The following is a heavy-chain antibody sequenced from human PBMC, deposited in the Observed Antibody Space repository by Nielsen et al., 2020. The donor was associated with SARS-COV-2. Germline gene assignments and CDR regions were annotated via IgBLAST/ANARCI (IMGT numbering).Heavy chain of an antibody. CDR2: IFTSGST. D-gene: IGHD6-6*01. CDR1: GGSIRSYF. V-gene: IGHV4-4*07. Sequence: SETLSLTCTVSGGSIRSYFWSWIRQPAGKGLEWIGRIFTSGSTNYNPSLKSRVTMSVDTSKNQFSLKLSSVTAADTAVYYCARDRIAARPTFGWFDPWGQGTLVTVSS. J-gene: IGHJ5*02. CDR3: ARDRIAARPTFGWFDP.